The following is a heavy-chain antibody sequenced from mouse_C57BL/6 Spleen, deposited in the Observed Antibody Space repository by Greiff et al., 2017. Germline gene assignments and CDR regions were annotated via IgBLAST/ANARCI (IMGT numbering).Heavy chain of an antibody. CDR1: GYTFTSYW. V-gene: IGHV1-69*01. J-gene: IGHJ2*01. CDR2: IDPSDSYT. CDR3: ASRYDYDGFDY. D-gene: IGHD2-4*01. Sequence: QVQLQQPGAELVMPGASVKLSCKASGYTFTSYWMHWVKQRPGQGLEWIGEIDPSDSYTNYNQKFKGKSTLTVDKSSSTAYMQLSSLTSEDSAVYYCASRYDYDGFDYWGQGTTLTVSS.